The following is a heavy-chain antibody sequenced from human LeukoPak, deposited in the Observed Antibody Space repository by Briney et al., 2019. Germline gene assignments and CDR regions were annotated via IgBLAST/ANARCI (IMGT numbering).Heavy chain of an antibody. CDR2: IYYSGST. CDR3: ARVSMVRGVINRYYFDY. J-gene: IGHJ4*02. CDR1: GGSISSGDYY. Sequence: SETLSLTCTVSGGSISSGDYYWSWIRQPPGKGLEWIGYIYYSGSTYYNPSLKSRVTISVDTSKNQFSLKLSSVTAADTAVYYCARVSMVRGVINRYYFDYWGQGTLVTVSS. V-gene: IGHV4-30-4*02. D-gene: IGHD3-10*01.